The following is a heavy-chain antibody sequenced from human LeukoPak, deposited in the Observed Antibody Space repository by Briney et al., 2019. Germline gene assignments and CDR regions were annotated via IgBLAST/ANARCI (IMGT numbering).Heavy chain of an antibody. CDR1: GYSFTTYW. J-gene: IGHJ5*02. CDR2: IYPGDCDA. CDR3: ARTKCYSGVNCYLLT. V-gene: IGHV5-51*01. D-gene: IGHD2-15*01. Sequence: GESPKISRKGSGYSFTTYWIGWVRQVPGKGLQWMGIIYPGDCDASYNPSFQGQVTISADKSISTAYLQWSSLKASDTAMYYCARTKCYSGVNCYLLTWGQGTLVTVSS.